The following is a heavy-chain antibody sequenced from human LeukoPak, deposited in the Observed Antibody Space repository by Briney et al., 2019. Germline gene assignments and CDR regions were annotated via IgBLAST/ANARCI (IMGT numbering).Heavy chain of an antibody. V-gene: IGHV3-7*01. CDR1: GITLCNQW. J-gene: IGHJ3*02. CDR2: INRDGSEK. D-gene: IGHD3-10*01. Sequence: GGSLRLSCAASGITLCNQWMRWVRQARGKGLEWVANINRDGSEKNYAPSVKGRFTISRDNAKNTLSLQMNSLRAEDTAVYYCATEAGVGYAFDIWGQGRMVTVSS. CDR3: ATEAGVGYAFDI.